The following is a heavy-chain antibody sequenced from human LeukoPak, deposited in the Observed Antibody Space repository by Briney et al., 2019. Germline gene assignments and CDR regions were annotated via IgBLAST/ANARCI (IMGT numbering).Heavy chain of an antibody. J-gene: IGHJ4*02. Sequence: PGGSLRLSCAASGFTFSSYGMHWVRQAPGKGLEWVAVISYDGSNKYYADSVKGRFTISRDNSKNTLYLQMNSLRAEDTAVYYCARSEGNIAVAAYYFDYWGQGTLVTVSS. CDR2: ISYDGSNK. CDR3: ARSEGNIAVAAYYFDY. D-gene: IGHD6-19*01. CDR1: GFTFSSYG. V-gene: IGHV3-30*03.